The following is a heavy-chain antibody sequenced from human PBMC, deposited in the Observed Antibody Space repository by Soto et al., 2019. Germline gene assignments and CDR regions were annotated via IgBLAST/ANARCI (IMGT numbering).Heavy chain of an antibody. J-gene: IGHJ3*02. Sequence: QVQLQESGPGLVKPSQTLSLNCSVSGGSINSGDYHWSWISQHAGQGMEWIGYIYYSGTTYYNPYLKSRVTISIDTSKNQFTLEMTSVTAADTVVYYCARVRGHAFDIRDQGTMVTDSS. CDR3: ARVRGHAFDI. CDR1: GGSINSGDYH. D-gene: IGHD3-10*01. CDR2: IYYSGTT. V-gene: IGHV4-31*03.